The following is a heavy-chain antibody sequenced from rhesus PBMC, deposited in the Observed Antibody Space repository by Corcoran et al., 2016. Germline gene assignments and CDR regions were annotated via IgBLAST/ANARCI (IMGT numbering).Heavy chain of an antibody. V-gene: IGHV1S2*01. Sequence: QVQLVQSGAEVKKPGSSVKVSCKASGYTFTDYYMHWVRQAPRQRLEWMGWINPYNGNTKDAQKFQGRVTMTRDTSTSTAYIELSSLRSEDTAVYYCARGYCSSTYCSLSAFDFWGQGLRVTVSS. CDR2: INPYNGNT. D-gene: IGHD2-15*01. CDR1: GYTFTDYY. CDR3: ARGYCSSTYCSLSAFDF. J-gene: IGHJ3*01.